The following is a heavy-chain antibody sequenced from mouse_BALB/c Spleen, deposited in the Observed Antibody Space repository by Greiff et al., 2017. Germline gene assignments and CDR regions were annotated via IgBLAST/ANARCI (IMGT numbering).Heavy chain of an antibody. CDR3: ARNFYYDYDGAWFAY. V-gene: IGHV2-4-1*01. Sequence: QVQLQQSGPGLVQPSQSLSITCTVSGFSLTSYGVHWVRQSPGKGLEWLGVIWSGGSTDYNAPFISRLDISKDNSKSQVFFKMNSLQADDTAIYYCARNFYYDYDGAWFAYWGQGTLVTVSA. CDR2: IWSGGST. CDR1: GFSLTSYG. J-gene: IGHJ3*01. D-gene: IGHD2-4*01.